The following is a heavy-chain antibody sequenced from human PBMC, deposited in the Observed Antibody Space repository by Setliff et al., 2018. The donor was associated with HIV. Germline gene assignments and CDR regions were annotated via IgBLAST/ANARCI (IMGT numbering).Heavy chain of an antibody. CDR2: IYVSGST. D-gene: IGHD2-15*01. CDR1: GGSISSYY. CDR3: AREAAHCSGDTCQFTFDS. V-gene: IGHV4-4*09. Sequence: SETLSLTCTVSGGSISSYYWSWIRQPPGKGLEWIGYIYVSGSTNYNPSLKSRVTISMDTSKNQFSLKLISVTAADTAVYYCAREAAHCSGDTCQFTFDSWGQGTLVTVSS. J-gene: IGHJ4*02.